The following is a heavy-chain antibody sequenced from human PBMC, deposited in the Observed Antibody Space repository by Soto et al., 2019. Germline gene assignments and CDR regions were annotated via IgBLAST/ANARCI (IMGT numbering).Heavy chain of an antibody. CDR1: GFSFSLFW. V-gene: IGHV3-7*03. D-gene: IGHD3-16*01. J-gene: IGHJ4*02. CDR2: INEDGSEK. CDR3: ARTGWPQSSYYFDY. Sequence: EVQLAESGGGLVQPGGSLRLSCAASGFSFSLFWMSWVRQTPGKGLEWVANINEDGSEKFFADSVKSRFTISRDNAKNSLSLQMNSLTADDTAVYYCARTGWPQSSYYFDYWGQGTLVTVSS.